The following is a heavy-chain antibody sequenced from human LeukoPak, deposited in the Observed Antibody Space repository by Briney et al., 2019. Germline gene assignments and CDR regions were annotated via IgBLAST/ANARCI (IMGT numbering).Heavy chain of an antibody. V-gene: IGHV1-18*01. CDR2: VSAYNGNT. Sequence: VASVKASCTASGYTFTRYGISWAPPAPGQGLEWVGWVSAYNGNTKNAQKFQGRVTMTTDTSTSTAYMELRSLRSDDTAVYYCARTSSTWYGGVGDYWGQGTLVTVSS. CDR3: ARTSSTWYGGVGDY. J-gene: IGHJ4*02. D-gene: IGHD6-13*01. CDR1: GYTFTRYG.